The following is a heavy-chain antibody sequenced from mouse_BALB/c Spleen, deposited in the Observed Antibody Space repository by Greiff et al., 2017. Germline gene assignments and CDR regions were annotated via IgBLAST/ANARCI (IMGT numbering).Heavy chain of an antibody. V-gene: IGHV1S81*02. CDR1: GYTFTSYW. J-gene: IGHJ3*01. D-gene: IGHD1-1*01. Sequence: QVQLQQPGAELVKPGASLKLSCKASGYTFTSYWMHWVKQRPGQGLEWIGEINPSNGRTNYNEKFKSKATLTVDKSSSTAYMQLSSLTSEDSAVYYCANYYGSSYGWFAYWGQGTLVTVSA. CDR2: INPSNGRT. CDR3: ANYYGSSYGWFAY.